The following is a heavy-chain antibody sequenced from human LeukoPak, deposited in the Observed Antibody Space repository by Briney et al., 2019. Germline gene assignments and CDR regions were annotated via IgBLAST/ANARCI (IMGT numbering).Heavy chain of an antibody. V-gene: IGHV1-2*02. D-gene: IGHD4-17*01. CDR1: GGTFSSYA. Sequence: ASVKVSCKASGGTFSSYAISWVRQAPGQGLEWMGWINPNSGGTNYAQKFQGRVTMTRDTSISTAYMELSRLRSDDTAVYYCACYGEFGYWGQGTLVTVSS. CDR2: INPNSGGT. J-gene: IGHJ4*02. CDR3: ACYGEFGY.